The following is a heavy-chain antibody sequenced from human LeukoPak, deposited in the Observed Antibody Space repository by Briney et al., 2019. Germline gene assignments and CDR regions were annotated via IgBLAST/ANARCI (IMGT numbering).Heavy chain of an antibody. V-gene: IGHV1-8*01. J-gene: IGHJ6*02. D-gene: IGHD2-2*01. CDR3: ARYCSSTSWTDFWSGSGIYGMDV. CDR2: MNPNSGNA. CDR1: GYTFTSDD. Sequence: ASVKVSCKASGYTFTSDDINWVRQAPAQGLEWMGGMNPNSGNAGYAQKCQGRVTMTTNTSISTAYMELSSLRSEDTAVYYCARYCSSTSWTDFWSGSGIYGMDVWGQGTTVTVSS.